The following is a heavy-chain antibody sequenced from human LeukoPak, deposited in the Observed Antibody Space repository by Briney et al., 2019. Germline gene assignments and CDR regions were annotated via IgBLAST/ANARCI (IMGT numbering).Heavy chain of an antibody. CDR2: INHNSAAT. Sequence: ASVKVSCKASGYTFSDYYTHWVRQAPGQGLEWMGWINHNSAATNYAQRFQGRVTMTRDTSITKAYMELSRLTSDDTAVYYCARIRGGNNYHFDYWGQGTLVTVSS. CDR3: ARIRGGNNYHFDY. V-gene: IGHV1-2*02. CDR1: GYTFSDYY. J-gene: IGHJ4*02. D-gene: IGHD1-26*01.